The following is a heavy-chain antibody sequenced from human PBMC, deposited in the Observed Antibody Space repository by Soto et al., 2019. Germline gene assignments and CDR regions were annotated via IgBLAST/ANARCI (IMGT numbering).Heavy chain of an antibody. V-gene: IGHV1-8*01. Sequence: QVQLVQSGAEVKKPGASVKVSCKASGYTFTSYDINWVRQATGQGLEWMGWMNPNSGNTGYAQKFQGRVTMTRNTTISTSYMELSSLRSEDAAVYYCARRWGIVGASRYWGQGTLVTVSS. D-gene: IGHD1-26*01. CDR1: GYTFTSYD. CDR2: MNPNSGNT. CDR3: ARRWGIVGASRY. J-gene: IGHJ4*02.